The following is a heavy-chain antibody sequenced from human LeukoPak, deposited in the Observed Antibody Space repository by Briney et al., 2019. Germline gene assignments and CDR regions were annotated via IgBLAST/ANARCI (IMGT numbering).Heavy chain of an antibody. V-gene: IGHV3-9*03. CDR2: ISWNSGSI. J-gene: IGHJ3*02. CDR3: AKDIGFRWELLRYAFDI. D-gene: IGHD1-26*01. CDR1: GFTFDDYA. Sequence: GRSLRLSCAASGFTFDDYAMHWVRQAPGKCLEWVSGISWNSGSIGYADSVKGRFTISRDNAKNSLYLQMNSLRAEDMALYYCAKDIGFRWELLRYAFDIWGQGTMVTVSS.